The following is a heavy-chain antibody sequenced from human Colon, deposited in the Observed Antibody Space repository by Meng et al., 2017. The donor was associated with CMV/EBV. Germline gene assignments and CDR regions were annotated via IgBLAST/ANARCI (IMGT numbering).Heavy chain of an antibody. Sequence: SETLSLTCTVSGASMRGFHWTWIRQTPGKGLECLGYVYYSGGTTYHPSLKSRVTISVDTSQNQFSLNSSSVTAADTAMYYCARRAYCGNDCYFFDFWGQGTLVTVSS. J-gene: IGHJ4*02. CDR1: GASMRGFH. CDR3: ARRAYCGNDCYFFDF. CDR2: VYYSGGT. D-gene: IGHD2-21*02. V-gene: IGHV4-59*01.